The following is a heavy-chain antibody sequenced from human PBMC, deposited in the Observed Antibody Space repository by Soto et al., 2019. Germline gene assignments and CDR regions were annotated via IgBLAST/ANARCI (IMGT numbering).Heavy chain of an antibody. CDR1: GGSISSYY. D-gene: IGHD1-26*01. CDR2: IYYSGST. J-gene: IGHJ4*02. V-gene: IGHV4-59*01. CDR3: ERSGSYYNYFDY. Sequence: QVQLQESGPGLVKPSETLSLTCTVSGGSISSYYWSWIRQPPGKGLEWMGYIYYSGSTKYNPSLKRRVTISVDTSKNQFALKLSSVTAANTAVYYCERSGSYYNYFDYWGQGTLVTVSA.